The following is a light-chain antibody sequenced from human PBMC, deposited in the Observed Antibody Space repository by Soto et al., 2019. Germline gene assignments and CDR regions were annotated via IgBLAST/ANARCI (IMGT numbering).Light chain of an antibody. CDR2: DNN. CDR1: SSNIGNNY. Sequence: QSVLTQPPSVSAAPGQTVTISCSGSSSNIGNNYVSWYQQLPGTAPKLLIFDNNKRPSGIPDRFSGSTAGTSATLGITGLQTGDEADYYCGTWDSSLSTGHWVFGGGTKLTVL. CDR3: GTWDSSLSTGHWV. J-gene: IGLJ3*02. V-gene: IGLV1-51*01.